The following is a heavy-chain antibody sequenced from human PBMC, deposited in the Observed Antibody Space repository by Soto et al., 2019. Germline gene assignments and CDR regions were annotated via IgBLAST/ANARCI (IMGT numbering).Heavy chain of an antibody. V-gene: IGHV3-21*01. Sequence: GGSLRLSCAASGFTFSSYSMNWVRQAPGKGLEWVSSISSSSSYIYYADSVKGRFTISRDNAKNSLYLQMNSLRAEDTAVYYCARSSGPWPIYTYFDYWGQGTLVTVSS. D-gene: IGHD2-2*02. CDR2: ISSSSSYI. CDR3: ARSSGPWPIYTYFDY. J-gene: IGHJ4*02. CDR1: GFTFSSYS.